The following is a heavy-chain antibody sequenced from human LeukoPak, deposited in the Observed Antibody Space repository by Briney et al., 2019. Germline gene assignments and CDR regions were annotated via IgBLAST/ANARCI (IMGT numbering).Heavy chain of an antibody. CDR3: ARGGKLRYFDWSQSHYSYGMDA. CDR1: GYTFTSYA. V-gene: IGHV1-18*04. CDR2: ISSYNGNT. Sequence: ASVKVSCTASGYTFTSYAISWVRQAPGQGLEWMSCISSYNGNTNYAHTLKGRFTITTDTSTNTPYLQLRSLRSDDTAVYYCARGGKLRYFDWSQSHYSYGMDAWGKGTTVTVSS. J-gene: IGHJ6*01. D-gene: IGHD3-9*01.